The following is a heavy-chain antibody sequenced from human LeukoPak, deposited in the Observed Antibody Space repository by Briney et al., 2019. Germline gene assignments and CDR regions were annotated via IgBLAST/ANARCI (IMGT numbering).Heavy chain of an antibody. V-gene: IGHV3-30*03. J-gene: IGHJ4*02. CDR2: ISYDGSNT. CDR1: GFTFSAYG. D-gene: IGHD6-13*01. CDR3: AMYGSSPT. Sequence: PGGSLRLSCAASGFTFSAYGMHWVRQAPGKGLEWVAVISYDGSNTKYADSVKGRFTISRDNSKNTLYLKMNTLRPEDTAVYYCAMYGSSPTWGQGTLVTVSS.